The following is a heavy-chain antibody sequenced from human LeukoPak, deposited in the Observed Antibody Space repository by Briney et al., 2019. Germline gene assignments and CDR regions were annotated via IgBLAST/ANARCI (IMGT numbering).Heavy chain of an antibody. V-gene: IGHV4-4*07. CDR1: CGSISSYY. Sequence: SETLSLTCTVSCGSISSYYWSWIRQPAGPGLEWIGRIYTSGSTDYNPSLKSRVTMSVDPSKNQFSLKLSSVTAADTAVYYCASIVVVTAADPSDAFDIWGQGTMVTVSS. J-gene: IGHJ3*02. CDR2: IYTSGST. D-gene: IGHD2-21*02. CDR3: ASIVVVTAADPSDAFDI.